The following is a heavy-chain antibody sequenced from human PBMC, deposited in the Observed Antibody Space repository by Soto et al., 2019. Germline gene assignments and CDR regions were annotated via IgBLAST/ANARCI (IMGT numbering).Heavy chain of an antibody. V-gene: IGHV3-11*01. Sequence: QVQLVESGGGLVKPGGSLRLSCVASGFTFSDYYMSWIRQAPGKGLEWVSYISSSGSTIYYADSVKGRFTISRDNAKNSLYLQMNSPRAEDTAVYYCAREISPELHTYYYYYMDVWGKGTTVTVSS. CDR1: GFTFSDYY. CDR3: AREISPELHTYYYYYMDV. J-gene: IGHJ6*03. D-gene: IGHD1-7*01. CDR2: ISSSGSTI.